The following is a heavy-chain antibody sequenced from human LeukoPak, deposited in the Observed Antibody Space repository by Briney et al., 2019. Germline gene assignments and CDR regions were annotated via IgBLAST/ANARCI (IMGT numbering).Heavy chain of an antibody. CDR1: GFTFSSYE. Sequence: GGSLRLSCAASGFTFSSYEMNWVRQAPGKGLEWVSYISSSGSTIYYADSVKGRFTISRDNAKNSLYLQMNSPRAEDTAVYYCARGYGDYDLTYWFDPWGQGTLVTVSS. CDR3: ARGYGDYDLTYWFDP. J-gene: IGHJ5*02. V-gene: IGHV3-48*03. CDR2: ISSSGSTI. D-gene: IGHD4-17*01.